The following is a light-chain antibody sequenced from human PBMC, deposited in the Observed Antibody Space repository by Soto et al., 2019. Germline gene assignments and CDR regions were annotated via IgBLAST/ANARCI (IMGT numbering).Light chain of an antibody. J-gene: IGLJ3*02. Sequence: QSALTQPASVSGSPGQSITISCTGTSSDVGSYNYVSWYQQHPGKDPKLMIYEVSNRPSGVSDRFSGSKSGNTASLTISGLQAEDEADYYCSSYTSTATRVFGGGTQLTV. V-gene: IGLV2-14*01. CDR3: SSYTSTATRV. CDR2: EVS. CDR1: SSDVGSYNY.